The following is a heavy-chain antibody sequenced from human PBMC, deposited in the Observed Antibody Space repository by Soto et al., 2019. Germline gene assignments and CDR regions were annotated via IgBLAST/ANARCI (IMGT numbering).Heavy chain of an antibody. V-gene: IGHV4-34*01. CDR1: GGSFSGYY. CDR3: ARTGPFRSGFGRTVYYYYMDV. Sequence: SETLSLTCAVYGGSFSGYYWSWIRQPPGKGLELIGEINHSGSTNYNPSLKSRVTISVDTSKNQFSLKLSSVTAADTAVYYCARTGPFRSGFGRTVYYYYMDVWGKGTTVTVSS. CDR2: INHSGST. J-gene: IGHJ6*03. D-gene: IGHD3-3*01.